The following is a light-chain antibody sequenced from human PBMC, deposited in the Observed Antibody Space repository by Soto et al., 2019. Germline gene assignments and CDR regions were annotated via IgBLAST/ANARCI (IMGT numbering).Light chain of an antibody. V-gene: IGLV2-11*01. CDR1: SSDVGGYNS. CDR2: DVS. Sequence: QSALTQPRSVSGSPGQSVTISCTGTSSDVGGYNSVSWYQQYPGKAPKLIIYDVSQRPSGVPDRFSGSKSGNTASLTISGLHAEDEADYHCCSYVGRYTCVLFGGGTKLTV. J-gene: IGLJ2*01. CDR3: CSYVGRYTCVL.